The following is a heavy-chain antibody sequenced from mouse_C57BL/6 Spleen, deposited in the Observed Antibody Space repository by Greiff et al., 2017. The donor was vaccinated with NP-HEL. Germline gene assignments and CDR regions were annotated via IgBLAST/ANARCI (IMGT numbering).Heavy chain of an antibody. D-gene: IGHD2-5*01. CDR3: ARLGSKDAMDY. CDR1: GYTFTSYW. J-gene: IGHJ4*01. V-gene: IGHV1-64*01. CDR2: IHPNSGST. Sequence: VQLQQPGAELVKPGASVKLSCKASGYTFTSYWMHWVKQRPGQGLEWIGMIHPNSGSTNYNEKFKSKATLTVDKSSSTAYMQLSSLTSEDSAVYYCARLGSKDAMDYWGQGTSVTVSS.